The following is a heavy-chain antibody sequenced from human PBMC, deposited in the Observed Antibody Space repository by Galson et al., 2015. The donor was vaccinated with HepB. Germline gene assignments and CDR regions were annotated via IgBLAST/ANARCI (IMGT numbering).Heavy chain of an antibody. CDR2: IKQDGSLT. CDR1: GFTFSSYW. Sequence: SLRLSCAGSGFTFSSYWLVWVRQAPGKGPEWVANIKQDGSLTYYLDSVKGRFTISRDNAKKSLYLQMNNLRVEDTAVYFWVRDAERRGGGLYFDAFGIWGRGTMVTGSS. V-gene: IGHV3-7*01. J-gene: IGHJ3*02. D-gene: IGHD2-15*01. CDR3: VRDAERRGGGLYFDAFGI.